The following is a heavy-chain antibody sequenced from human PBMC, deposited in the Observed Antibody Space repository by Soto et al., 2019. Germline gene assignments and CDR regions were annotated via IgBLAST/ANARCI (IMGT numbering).Heavy chain of an antibody. CDR1: GGSISSSSYY. CDR2: IYYSGST. V-gene: IGHV4-39*01. CDR3: ARIRQLVQHDEGDYYYYYYMDV. D-gene: IGHD6-13*01. J-gene: IGHJ6*03. Sequence: QLQLQESGPGLVKPSETLSLTCTVSGGSISSSSYYWGWIRQPPGKGLEWIGSIYYSGSTYYNPSLKSRVTISVDTSKNQFSLKLSSVTAADTAVYYCARIRQLVQHDEGDYYYYYYMDVWGKGTTVTVSS.